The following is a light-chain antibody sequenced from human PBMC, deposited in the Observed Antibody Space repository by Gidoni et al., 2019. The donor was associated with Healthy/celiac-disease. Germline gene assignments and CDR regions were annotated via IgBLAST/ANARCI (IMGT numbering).Light chain of an antibody. CDR1: QSISSY. V-gene: IGKV1-39*01. CDR2: AAS. Sequence: DIRITQSPSSLSASVGDRVTITCRASQSISSYLNWYQQKPGKAPKLLIYAASSLQSGVPSRFSGSGSGTDFTLTISRLQPEDFATYYCQQSNSTPRTFXQXTKLEIK. J-gene: IGKJ2*01. CDR3: QQSNSTPRT.